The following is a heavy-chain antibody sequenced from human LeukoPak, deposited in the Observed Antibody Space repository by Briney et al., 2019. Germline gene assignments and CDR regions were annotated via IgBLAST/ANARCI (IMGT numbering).Heavy chain of an antibody. CDR2: IYDSGST. CDR1: GGSISSYY. D-gene: IGHD3-10*01. J-gene: IGHJ4*02. Sequence: PSETLSLTCTVSGGSISSYYWSWIRQPPGKGLEWIGHIYDSGSTNYNPSLKSRVTMSLDTSKSQFSLKLSSVTAADTAVYYCAREGYYGSGNLDYWGQGTLVTVSS. CDR3: AREGYYGSGNLDY. V-gene: IGHV4-59*01.